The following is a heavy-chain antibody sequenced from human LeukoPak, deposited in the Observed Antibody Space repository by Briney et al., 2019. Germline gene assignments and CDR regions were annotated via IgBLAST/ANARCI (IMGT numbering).Heavy chain of an antibody. V-gene: IGHV3-23*01. D-gene: IGHD5-12*01. Sequence: PGGSLRLSCAASGFTFSSAALTWVRQAPGKGLVWVSTITGSDDKTYYADSVKGRFTISRDFSRNKVCLQMNSLRIEDTAIYYCAKGPQLYSGYHPDYWGQGTLVTVSS. CDR2: ITGSDDKT. CDR1: GFTFSSAA. CDR3: AKGPQLYSGYHPDY. J-gene: IGHJ4*02.